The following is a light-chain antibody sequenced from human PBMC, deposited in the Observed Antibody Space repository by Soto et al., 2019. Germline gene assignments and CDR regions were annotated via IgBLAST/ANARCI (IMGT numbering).Light chain of an antibody. CDR3: CSYACSNTFVV. CDR2: EGS. CDR1: SSDVGNYNL. V-gene: IGLV2-23*01. Sequence: QSVLTQPASVSGSPGQSITISCTGTSSDVGNYNLVSWYQQHPGKAPKLMIYEGSKRPSGVSIRFSGSKSGNTASLTISGLQAEDEADYYCCSYACSNTFVVFGGGTKLTVL. J-gene: IGLJ2*01.